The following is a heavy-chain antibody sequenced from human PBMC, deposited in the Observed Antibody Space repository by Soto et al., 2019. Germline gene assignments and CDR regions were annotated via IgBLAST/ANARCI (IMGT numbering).Heavy chain of an antibody. CDR3: ARDPNYDSSGYYFQPSGMDV. CDR2: ISYDGSNK. D-gene: IGHD3-22*01. CDR1: GFTFSSYA. V-gene: IGHV3-30-3*01. J-gene: IGHJ6*02. Sequence: PGGSLRLSCAASGFTFSSYAMHWVRQAPGKGLEWVAVISYDGSNKYYADSVKGRFTVSRDNSKNTLYLQMNSLRAEDTAVYYCARDPNYDSSGYYFQPSGMDVWGQGTTVTVSS.